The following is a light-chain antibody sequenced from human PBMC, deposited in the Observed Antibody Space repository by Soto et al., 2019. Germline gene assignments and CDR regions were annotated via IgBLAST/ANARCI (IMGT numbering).Light chain of an antibody. V-gene: IGKV1-6*01. Sequence: AIQMTQSPSSLSASVGDRVTITCRASQGIRDELGWYQQKPGKAPILLIYSASSLQSGVPSRFSGSGSGTDFTLTISSLQPEDFATYYCLQDYSYPRTFGQGTKVEIK. J-gene: IGKJ1*01. CDR3: LQDYSYPRT. CDR2: SAS. CDR1: QGIRDE.